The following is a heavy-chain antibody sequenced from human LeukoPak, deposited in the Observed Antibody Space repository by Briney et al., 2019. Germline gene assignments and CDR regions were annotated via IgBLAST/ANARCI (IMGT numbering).Heavy chain of an antibody. CDR3: AKVGVLAGSKYFDY. J-gene: IGHJ4*02. D-gene: IGHD3-10*01. V-gene: IGHV3-7*01. CDR2: VKQDESDK. CDR1: GFTFSSYW. Sequence: PGGSLRLSCAASGFTFSSYWMSWVRQAPGKGLEWVANVKQDESDKYYVDSVKGRFTISRDNAKNSLYLQMNSLRAEDTAVYYCAKVGVLAGSKYFDYWGQGTLVTVSS.